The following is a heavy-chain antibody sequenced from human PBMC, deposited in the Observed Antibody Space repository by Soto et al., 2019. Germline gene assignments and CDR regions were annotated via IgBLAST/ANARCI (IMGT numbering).Heavy chain of an antibody. V-gene: IGHV3-74*01. CDR1: GFTFSSYW. Sequence: GGSLRLSCAASGFTFSSYWMHWVRQVPGKGLVWVSRLNSDGSTTNYADSVKGRFTIFRDNARNTLSLQMNSLRADDTAVYYCARGPRKYYYGSGSYYYYYMDVWGKGTTVTVSS. CDR3: ARGPRKYYYGSGSYYYYYMDV. CDR2: LNSDGSTT. D-gene: IGHD3-10*01. J-gene: IGHJ6*03.